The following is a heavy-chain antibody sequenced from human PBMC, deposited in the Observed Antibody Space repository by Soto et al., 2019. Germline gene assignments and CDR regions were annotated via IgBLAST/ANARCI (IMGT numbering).Heavy chain of an antibody. V-gene: IGHV3-53*01. CDR3: ARGYFDWLPTGYYYYYMDV. CDR1: GFTVSSNY. CDR2: IYSGGST. J-gene: IGHJ6*03. Sequence: GGSLRLSCAASGFTVSSNYMSWVRQAPGKGLEWVSVIYSGGSTYYADSVKGRFTISRDNSKNTLYLQMNSLRAEDTAVYYCARGYFDWLPTGYYYYYMDVWGKGTTVTVSS. D-gene: IGHD3-9*01.